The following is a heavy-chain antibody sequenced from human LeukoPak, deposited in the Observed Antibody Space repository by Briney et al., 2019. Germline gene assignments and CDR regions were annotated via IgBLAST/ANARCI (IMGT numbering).Heavy chain of an antibody. CDR3: ARDTAMDRFDY. Sequence: ASVKVSRKASGYTFTGYYMHWVRQAPGQGLEWMGWINPNSGGTNYAQKFQGRVTMTRDTSISTAYMELSRLRSDDTAVYYCARDTAMDRFDYWGQGTLVAVSS. V-gene: IGHV1-2*02. D-gene: IGHD5-18*01. J-gene: IGHJ4*02. CDR1: GYTFTGYY. CDR2: INPNSGGT.